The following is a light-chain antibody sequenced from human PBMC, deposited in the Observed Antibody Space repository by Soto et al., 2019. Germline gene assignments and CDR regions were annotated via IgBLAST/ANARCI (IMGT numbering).Light chain of an antibody. CDR3: QQYCSSPWT. J-gene: IGKJ1*01. CDR2: GAS. CDR1: QSVSSSY. Sequence: EIVLTQSPGTLSLSPGERATLSCRASQSVSSSYLAWYQQKPGQAPRLLIYGASSRATGLPDRFSGSGSGTAFTLTISRLEPEDFAVYSYQQYCSSPWTFGQGTKVEIK. V-gene: IGKV3-20*01.